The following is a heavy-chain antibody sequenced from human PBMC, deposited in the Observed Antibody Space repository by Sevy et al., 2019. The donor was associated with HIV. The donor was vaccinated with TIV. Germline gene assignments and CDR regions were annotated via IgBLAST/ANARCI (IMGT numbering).Heavy chain of an antibody. D-gene: IGHD6-13*01. CDR3: SRVPSQYSTSWFAPFDV. Sequence: GGSLRLSCTGSGFSFSNYALSWFRQAPGKGLEWVGFIRSEAYGGTPEYAASVKGRFTVSRDDSKGVAYLQMDSLKSEGTAFYYCSRVPSQYSTSWFAPFDVWGQGTMVTVSS. J-gene: IGHJ3*01. CDR1: GFSFSNYA. V-gene: IGHV3-49*03. CDR2: IRSEAYGGTP.